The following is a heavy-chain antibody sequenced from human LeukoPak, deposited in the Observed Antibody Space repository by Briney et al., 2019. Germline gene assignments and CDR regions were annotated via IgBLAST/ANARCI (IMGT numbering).Heavy chain of an antibody. CDR2: IIPILGIA. CDR3: AREMATTIASDY. Sequence: SVKVSCKASGGTFSSYAISWVRQAPGQGLEWMGRIIPILGIANYAQKFQGRVTITADKSTSTAYMELSSLRSEDTAVCYCAREMATTIASDYWGQGTLVTVSS. D-gene: IGHD5-12*01. CDR1: GGTFSSYA. J-gene: IGHJ4*02. V-gene: IGHV1-69*04.